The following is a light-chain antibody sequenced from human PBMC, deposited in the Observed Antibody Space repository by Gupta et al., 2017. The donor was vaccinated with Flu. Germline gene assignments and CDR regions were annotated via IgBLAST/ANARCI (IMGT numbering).Light chain of an antibody. V-gene: IGLV3-19*01. Sequence: SSELTQDPAVSVAVGQTARITCQGDSLRSYHASWYQQKPGQAPVLGNEGKNNRPSGIPDRFAGSSSGNTAFFHPTGAQAEDEAYNDGNCPDTNGNHFVFGGGTKLTVL. CDR2: GKN. J-gene: IGLJ2*01. CDR3: NCPDTNGNHFV. CDR1: SLRSYH.